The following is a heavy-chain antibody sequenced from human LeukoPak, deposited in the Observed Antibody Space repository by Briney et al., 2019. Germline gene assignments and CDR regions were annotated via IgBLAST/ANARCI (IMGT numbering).Heavy chain of an antibody. CDR3: ARGTRYYHYYMDV. V-gene: IGHV3-7*01. CDR2: IKQDGSEK. CDR1: GFTFNDYG. J-gene: IGHJ6*03. D-gene: IGHD2-2*01. Sequence: PGGSLRLSCAASGFTFNDYGMSWVRQAPGKGLEWVANIKQDGSEKYYVDSVKGRFTISRDNAKNSLYLQMNSLRAEDTAVYYCARGTRYYHYYMDVWGKGTTVTVSS.